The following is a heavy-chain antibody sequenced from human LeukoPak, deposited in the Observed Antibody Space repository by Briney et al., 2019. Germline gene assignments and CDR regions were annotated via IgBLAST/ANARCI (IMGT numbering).Heavy chain of an antibody. V-gene: IGHV3-53*01. D-gene: IGHD2-21*02. CDR2: IYSGGST. CDR3: AKDPRGYCGGDCYSNFDY. Sequence: GGSLRLSCAASGFTVSTNYMSWVRQAPGKGLEWVSVIYSGGSTYYADSVKGRFTISRDNSKNTLYLQLNSLRAEDTAVYYCAKDPRGYCGGDCYSNFDYWGQGTLVTVSS. J-gene: IGHJ4*02. CDR1: GFTVSTNY.